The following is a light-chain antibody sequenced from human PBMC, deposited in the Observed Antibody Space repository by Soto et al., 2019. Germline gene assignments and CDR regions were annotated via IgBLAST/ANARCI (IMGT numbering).Light chain of an antibody. CDR1: QSLLHRNGYSY. CDR2: LGS. J-gene: IGKJ3*01. V-gene: IGKV2-28*01. CDR3: MQALQTSFT. Sequence: DIVMTQSPLSLSVTPGEPASISCRCSQSLLHRNGYSYLDWYLQKPGQSPQPLISLGSNRASGVPDRLSGSGSGTDFTLNFTRVEAGDVGVYFCMQALQTSFTFGPGTRVDI.